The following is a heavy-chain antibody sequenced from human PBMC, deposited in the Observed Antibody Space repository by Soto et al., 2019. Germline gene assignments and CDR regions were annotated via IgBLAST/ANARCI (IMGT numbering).Heavy chain of an antibody. J-gene: IGHJ4*02. Sequence: SETLSLTCTVSGGSISSYYWSWIRQPPGKGLEWIGDIYYSGSTNYNPSLKSRVTISVDTSKNQFSLKLTSVTAADTAVYYCASQLGPTPDFDYWGQGTLVTVSS. CDR3: ASQLGPTPDFDY. CDR1: GGSISSYY. V-gene: IGHV4-59*08. CDR2: IYYSGST. D-gene: IGHD7-27*01.